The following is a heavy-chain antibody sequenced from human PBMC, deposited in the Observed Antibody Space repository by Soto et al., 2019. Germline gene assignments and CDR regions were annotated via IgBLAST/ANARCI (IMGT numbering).Heavy chain of an antibody. V-gene: IGHV3-23*01. CDR3: AKDKRLPHDVFDI. Sequence: GGSLRLSCAASGFTFNSCATSWVRQASGKGLEWVAAISSSGDSRYYADSVNGRFTISRDNSKNTLYLQMNSLRAEDSAIYYCAKDKRLPHDVFDIWGQGTMVTVSS. CDR2: ISSSGDSR. CDR1: GFTFNSCA. J-gene: IGHJ3*02. D-gene: IGHD6-25*01.